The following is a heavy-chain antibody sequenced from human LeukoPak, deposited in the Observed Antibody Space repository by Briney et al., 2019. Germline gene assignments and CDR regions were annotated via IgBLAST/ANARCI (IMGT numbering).Heavy chain of an antibody. J-gene: IGHJ6*03. CDR3: AKEGISQLVFPYYYYMDV. Sequence: GASVKVSCKASGGTFSSYAISWVRQAPGQGLEWMGGIIPIFGTANYAQKFQGRVTMTRDTSTSTVYMELSSLRSEDTAVYYCAKEGISQLVFPYYYYMDVWGKGTTVTVSS. CDR2: IIPIFGTA. CDR1: GGTFSSYA. D-gene: IGHD6-6*01. V-gene: IGHV1-69*05.